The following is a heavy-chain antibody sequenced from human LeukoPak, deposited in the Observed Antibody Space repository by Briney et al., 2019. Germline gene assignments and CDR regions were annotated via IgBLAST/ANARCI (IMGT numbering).Heavy chain of an antibody. CDR3: AKDHDYYDTSGFPF. D-gene: IGHD3-22*01. J-gene: IGHJ4*02. V-gene: IGHV3-53*05. CDR1: GFTVSSNY. Sequence: GGSLRLSCAASGFTVSSNYMSWVRQAPGKGLEWVSVIYSGGSTYYADSVKGRFTISRDNSKNTLYLEMHSLRAEDTAVYYCAKDHDYYDTSGFPFWGQGTLVTVSS. CDR2: IYSGGST.